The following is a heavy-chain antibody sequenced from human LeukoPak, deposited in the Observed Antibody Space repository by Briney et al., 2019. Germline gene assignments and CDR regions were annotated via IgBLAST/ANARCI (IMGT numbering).Heavy chain of an antibody. Sequence: SETLSLTCTVSGGSISSYYWSWIRQPPGKGLEWIGYIYYSGSTNYNPSLKSRVTISVDTSKNQFSLKLSSVTAADTAVYYCARRTTTVTIRPDAFDIWGQGTMVTVSS. D-gene: IGHD4-17*01. CDR2: IYYSGST. CDR1: GGSISSYY. J-gene: IGHJ3*02. V-gene: IGHV4-59*08. CDR3: ARRTTTVTIRPDAFDI.